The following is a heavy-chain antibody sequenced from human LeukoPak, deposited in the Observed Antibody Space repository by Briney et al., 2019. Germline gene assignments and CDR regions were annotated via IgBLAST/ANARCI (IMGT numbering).Heavy chain of an antibody. CDR1: GGSFSGYY. Sequence: KSSETLSLTCAVYGGSFSGYYWSWIRQPPGKGLEWIGEINHSGSTNYNPSLKSRVTISVDTSKNQFSLKLSSVTAADTAVYYCARGRGGGMTSYYFDYWGQGTLVTVSS. CDR2: INHSGST. V-gene: IGHV4-34*01. J-gene: IGHJ4*02. CDR3: ARGRGGGMTSYYFDY. D-gene: IGHD1-14*01.